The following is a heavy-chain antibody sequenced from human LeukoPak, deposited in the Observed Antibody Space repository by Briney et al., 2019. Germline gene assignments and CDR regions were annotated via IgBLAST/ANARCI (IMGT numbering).Heavy chain of an antibody. CDR3: ARRWYGGNSNPAYCFFDL. D-gene: IGHD4-23*01. J-gene: IGHJ2*01. Sequence: SETLSLTCTVSGGSISSSSFYWGWIRQPPGKGLEWIGSIDYSGSTYYNPSLESRVTLSVDTSQSQFPLKLSSVTAADTAVYYCARRWYGGNSNPAYCFFDLWGRGTLVTVSS. CDR1: GGSISSSSFY. V-gene: IGHV4-39*01. CDR2: IDYSGST.